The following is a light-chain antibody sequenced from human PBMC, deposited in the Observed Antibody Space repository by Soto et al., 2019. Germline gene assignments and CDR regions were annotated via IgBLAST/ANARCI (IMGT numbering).Light chain of an antibody. Sequence: EVVLTHSPVTLSLSPGERATLSCRASQSVSSNLAWYQQKPGQAPRLLIYGASTRATGIPARFSGSGSGKEFTLTISSLQSEDFAVYYCQQYNNWWTFGQGTKVDI. CDR3: QQYNNWWT. CDR1: QSVSSN. J-gene: IGKJ1*01. CDR2: GAS. V-gene: IGKV3-15*01.